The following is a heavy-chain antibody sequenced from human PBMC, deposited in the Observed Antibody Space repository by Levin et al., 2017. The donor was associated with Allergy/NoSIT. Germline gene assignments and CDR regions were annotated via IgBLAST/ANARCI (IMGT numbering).Heavy chain of an antibody. CDR3: TSEGGSYFPEYFDF. Sequence: PGGSLRLSCAASGFTFSDSWMSWVRQVPGTGLEWVGRIRSKTDGGTTDYAAPVKGRFIISRDDSKDTLYLQMNSLRSEDTAVYYCTSEGGSYFPEYFDFWGQGALVTVSS. J-gene: IGHJ4*02. D-gene: IGHD1-26*01. CDR1: GFTFSDSW. CDR2: IRSKTDGGTT. V-gene: IGHV3-15*01.